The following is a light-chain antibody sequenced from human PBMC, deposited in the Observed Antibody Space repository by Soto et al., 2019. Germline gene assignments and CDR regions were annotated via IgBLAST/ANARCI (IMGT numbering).Light chain of an antibody. CDR2: DAS. CDR3: QHGYSTPLT. Sequence: EIVLTQSPGTLSLSPGERATLSCRASQSVSSSYLAWYQQKPGRAPGLLIYDASNRATGIPARFSGSGSGTDFTLTISSLQPEDFATYFCQHGYSTPLTFGGGTKVDIK. CDR1: QSVSSSY. V-gene: IGKV3-20*01. J-gene: IGKJ4*01.